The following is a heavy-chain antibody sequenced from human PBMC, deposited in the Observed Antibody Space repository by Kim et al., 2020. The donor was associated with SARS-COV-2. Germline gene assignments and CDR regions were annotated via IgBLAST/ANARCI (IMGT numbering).Heavy chain of an antibody. CDR3: TRDRGWGYTAYYFDY. J-gene: IGHJ4*02. CDR1: GFTFSSYN. Sequence: GGSLRLSCAASGFTFSSYNMNWVRQAPGKGLEWVSYISSSTSTIYYADSVKGRFTISRDNAKNSLYLQMNSLRDEDTAVYYCTRDRGWGYTAYYFDYWGQGTLVTVSS. D-gene: IGHD5-18*01. CDR2: ISSSTSTI. V-gene: IGHV3-48*02.